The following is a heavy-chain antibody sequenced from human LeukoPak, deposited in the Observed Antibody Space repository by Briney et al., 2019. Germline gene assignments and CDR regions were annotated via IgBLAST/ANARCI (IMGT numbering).Heavy chain of an antibody. J-gene: IGHJ4*02. Sequence: PSQTLSLTCTVSGGSISSGDYYWSWIRQHPGKGLEWIGCIYYSGSTNYNPSLKGRVTISIDTSKNQFSLNLNYMTAADTAVYYCASGDNDPLFDYWGQGTLVTVSS. CDR1: GGSISSGDYY. V-gene: IGHV4-31*03. D-gene: IGHD1-1*01. CDR2: IYYSGST. CDR3: ASGDNDPLFDY.